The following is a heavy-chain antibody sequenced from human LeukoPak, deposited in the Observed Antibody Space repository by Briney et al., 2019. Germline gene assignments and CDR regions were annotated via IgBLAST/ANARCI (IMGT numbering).Heavy chain of an antibody. CDR2: ISGSGDNT. V-gene: IGHV3-23*01. D-gene: IGHD6-13*01. CDR1: GFTLSSYA. Sequence: PGGSLRLSCAVSGFTLSSYAMSWVRQAPGKGLEWVSTISGSGDNTYYADSVRGRFTISRDNSKNTLYLQMNSLRAEDTAIYYCAKVSWANYFDYWGQGTLVTVSS. J-gene: IGHJ4*02. CDR3: AKVSWANYFDY.